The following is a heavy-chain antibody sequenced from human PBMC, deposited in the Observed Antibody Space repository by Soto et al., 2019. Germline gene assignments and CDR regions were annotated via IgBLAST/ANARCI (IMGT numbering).Heavy chain of an antibody. V-gene: IGHV4-4*07. CDR3: ARERGTGTYSSGLWTFDY. CDR1: GGSISGYY. D-gene: IGHD6-19*01. J-gene: IGHJ4*02. Sequence: TSETLSLTCTVSGGSISGYYWSWIRQPAGKGLEWIGRIYTSGSTNYNPSLKSRVTMSVDTSKNQFSLKLSSVTAADTAVYYCARERGTGTYSSGLWTFDYWGQGTLVTVSS. CDR2: IYTSGST.